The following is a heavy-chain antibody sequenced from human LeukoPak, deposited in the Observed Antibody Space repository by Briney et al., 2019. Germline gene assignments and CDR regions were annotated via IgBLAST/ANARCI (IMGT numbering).Heavy chain of an antibody. D-gene: IGHD3-10*01. CDR2: IYPGDSDT. CDR1: GYSFPTYW. V-gene: IGHV5-51*01. Sequence: GESLQISCKGSGYSFPTYWIGWVRQMPGKGLEWMGIIYPGDSDTRYSPSFQGQVTISADKSISTAYLQWSSLKASDTAMYYCARRVTNYYGSGSYYSFLDYWGQGTLVTVSS. J-gene: IGHJ4*02. CDR3: ARRVTNYYGSGSYYSFLDY.